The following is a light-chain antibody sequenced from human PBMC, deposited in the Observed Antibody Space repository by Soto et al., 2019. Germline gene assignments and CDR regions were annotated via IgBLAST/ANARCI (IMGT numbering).Light chain of an antibody. CDR2: KAS. V-gene: IGKV1-5*03. CDR1: QSINNW. J-gene: IGKJ1*01. CDR3: QRYNIVIT. Sequence: DIQMTQSPSTLSASVGDRVTITCRASQSINNWLAWYQQKPGKAPKLLIYKASSLESGVPSRFSGSGSGTECTLTISSLQSDDFATYYCQRYNIVITFGQVTKVEIK.